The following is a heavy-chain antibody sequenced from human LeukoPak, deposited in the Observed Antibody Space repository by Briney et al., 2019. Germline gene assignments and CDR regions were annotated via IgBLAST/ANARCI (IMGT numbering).Heavy chain of an antibody. CDR2: ISAYNGNT. CDR3: ARDARSSGWYGDY. Sequence: GASVKVSCKASGYTFTGYYMHWVRQAPGQGLEWMGWISAYNGNTNYAQKLQGRVTMTTDTSTSTAYMELRSLRSDDTAVYYCARDARSSGWYGDYWGQGALVTVSS. D-gene: IGHD6-19*01. V-gene: IGHV1-18*04. CDR1: GYTFTGYY. J-gene: IGHJ4*02.